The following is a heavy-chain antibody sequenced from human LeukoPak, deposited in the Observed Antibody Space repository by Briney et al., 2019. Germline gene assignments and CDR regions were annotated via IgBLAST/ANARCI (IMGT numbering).Heavy chain of an antibody. J-gene: IGHJ4*02. D-gene: IGHD1-14*01. Sequence: PGGSLRLSCAASVYTFTDYGMSWVRQAPGEGLEWVSAISSGGDTTYYAESVKGRFTISRDNSKTTLYLQMNSLRAEDTSVYYCATGGPTTRIIVYGGEGTLVTVSS. CDR3: ATGGPTTRIIVY. CDR2: ISSGGDTT. V-gene: IGHV3-23*01. CDR1: VYTFTDYG.